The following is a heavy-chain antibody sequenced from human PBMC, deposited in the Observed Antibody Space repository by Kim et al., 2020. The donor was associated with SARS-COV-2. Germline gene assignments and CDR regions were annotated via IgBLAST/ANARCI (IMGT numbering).Heavy chain of an antibody. CDR2: ISSSSSYI. V-gene: IGHV3-21*01. J-gene: IGHJ4*02. Sequence: GGSLRLSCAASGFTFSSYSMNWVRQAPGKGLEWVSSISSSSSYIYYADSVKGRFTISRDNAKNSLYLQMNSLRAEDTAVYYCARVAYLHCSSTSCYIDYWGQGTLGTVSS. CDR3: ARVAYLHCSSTSCYIDY. D-gene: IGHD2-2*02. CDR1: GFTFSSYS.